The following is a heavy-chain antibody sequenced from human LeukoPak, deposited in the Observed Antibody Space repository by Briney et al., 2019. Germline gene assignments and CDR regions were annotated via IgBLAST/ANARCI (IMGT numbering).Heavy chain of an antibody. CDR2: ITPKSGDT. V-gene: IGHV1-2*02. CDR1: GYTFSDFY. CDR3: ARVRLADERAWAY. Sequence: GASVKVSCKASGYTFSDFYIHWVRQAPGQGLEYVGWITPKSGDTYSTQRFQGRVTMTGDASISTAYMELSSLRSDDTAVYFCARVRLADERAWAYWGQGTLVTVSS. J-gene: IGHJ4*02. D-gene: IGHD3-3*02.